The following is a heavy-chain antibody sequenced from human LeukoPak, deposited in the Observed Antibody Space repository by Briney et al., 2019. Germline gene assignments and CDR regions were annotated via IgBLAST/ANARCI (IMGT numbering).Heavy chain of an antibody. CDR2: IRHDGTKK. J-gene: IGHJ6*02. CDR3: AKDQYSRYYGMDA. CDR1: GFMFSKYA. Sequence: PGGSLRLSCAASGFMFSKYAMHWVRQAPGKGLECVAFIRHDGTKKDYADSVKGRFAISRDNSKNTLFLQMNRLRAEDTAVYFCAKDQYSRYYGMDAWGQGTTVTVSS. D-gene: IGHD4-11*01. V-gene: IGHV3-30*02.